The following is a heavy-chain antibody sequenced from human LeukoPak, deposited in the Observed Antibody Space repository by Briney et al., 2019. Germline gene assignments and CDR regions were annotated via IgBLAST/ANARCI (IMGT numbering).Heavy chain of an antibody. Sequence: SETLSLTCTVPGGSISSYYWSWIRQPPGKGLEWIGYIYYSGSTNYNPSLKSRVTISVDTSKNQFSLKLSSVTAADTAVYYCARGTTVTTFYRINYFDYWGQGTLVTVSS. J-gene: IGHJ4*02. D-gene: IGHD4-11*01. CDR1: GGSISSYY. CDR3: ARGTTVTTFYRINYFDY. CDR2: IYYSGST. V-gene: IGHV4-59*01.